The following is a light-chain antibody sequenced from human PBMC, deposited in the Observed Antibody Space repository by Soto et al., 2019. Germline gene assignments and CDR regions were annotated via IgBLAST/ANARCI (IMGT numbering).Light chain of an antibody. J-gene: IGLJ3*02. V-gene: IGLV2-8*01. CDR3: SSHAGIINVV. CDR2: EVT. Sequence: QSALTQPASVSGSPGQSITISCTGTSSDVGGHNYVSWYQQHPGKAPKVMIYEVTKRPSGVPDRFSGSKSGNTASLTVSGLLAEDEADYYCSSHAGIINVVFGGGTKLTVL. CDR1: SSDVGGHNY.